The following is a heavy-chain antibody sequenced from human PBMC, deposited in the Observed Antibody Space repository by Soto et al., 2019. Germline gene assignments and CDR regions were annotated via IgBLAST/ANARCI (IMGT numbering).Heavy chain of an antibody. Sequence: EVQLVESGGGLVKPGGSLRLSCAASGFTFSDAWMSWVRQAPGKGLEWVGRIRSKTDGGTTEYAAPVKGRFSISRDDSKNTLYLQMNSLDTEDSAVFYCTTVIGAAGTFVPFWGQGTLVTVSS. J-gene: IGHJ4*02. V-gene: IGHV3-15*01. CDR3: TTVIGAAGTFVPF. CDR1: GFTFSDAW. CDR2: IRSKTDGGTT. D-gene: IGHD6-13*01.